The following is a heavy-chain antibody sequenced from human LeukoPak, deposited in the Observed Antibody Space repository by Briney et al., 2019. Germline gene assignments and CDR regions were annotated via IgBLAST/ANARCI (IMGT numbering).Heavy chain of an antibody. CDR1: GGSISSGGYS. J-gene: IGHJ5*02. CDR2: IYYSGST. D-gene: IGHD3-3*01. Sequence: SETLSLTCAVSGGSISSGGYSWSWIRQPPGKGLEWIGYIYYSGSTNYNPSLKSRVTISVDTSKNQFSLKLSSVTAADTAVYYCARDDFWSGYGFDPWGQGTLVTVSS. CDR3: ARDDFWSGYGFDP. V-gene: IGHV4-61*08.